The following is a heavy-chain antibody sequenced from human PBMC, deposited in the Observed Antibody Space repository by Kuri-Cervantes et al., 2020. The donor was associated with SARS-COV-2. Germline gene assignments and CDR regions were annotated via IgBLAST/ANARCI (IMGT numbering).Heavy chain of an antibody. CDR1: GGSISSGDYY. CDR2: IYYSGST. Sequence: SETLSLTCTVSGGSISSGDYYWSWIRQPPGKGLEWIGYIYYSGSTYYNPSLKSRVTISVDTSKDQFSLKLSSVTAADTAVYYCARGYGSTFMDVWGKGTTVTVSS. J-gene: IGHJ6*03. V-gene: IGHV4-30-4*02. D-gene: IGHD2-2*01. CDR3: ARGYGSTFMDV.